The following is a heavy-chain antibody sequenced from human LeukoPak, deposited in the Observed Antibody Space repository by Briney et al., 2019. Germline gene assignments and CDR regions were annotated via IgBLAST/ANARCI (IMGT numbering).Heavy chain of an antibody. CDR3: AKETSSSFDY. CDR1: GFTFSSYD. Sequence: GGSLRLSCAASGFTFSSYDMNWVRKAPGRGLEWVSGISNSGGSTYYADSVKGRFTISRDNSKNTLYLQMNSLRAEDTAVYYCAKETSSSFDYWGQGTLVTVSS. D-gene: IGHD6-6*01. V-gene: IGHV3-23*01. CDR2: ISNSGGST. J-gene: IGHJ4*02.